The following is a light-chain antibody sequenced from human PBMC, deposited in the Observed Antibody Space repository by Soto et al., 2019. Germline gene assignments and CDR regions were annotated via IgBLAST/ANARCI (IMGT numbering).Light chain of an antibody. CDR1: QSVSSSY. CDR3: QQSYIEPWGT. Sequence: EIVLTQSPGTLSLSPGERATLSCRASQSVSSSYLAWYQQKPGQAPRLLIYGASSRATGIPDRFSGSGSGTDFTLAISSLQPEDFATYYCQQSYIEPWGTCGQGTKVESK. J-gene: IGKJ1*01. V-gene: IGKV3-20*01. CDR2: GAS.